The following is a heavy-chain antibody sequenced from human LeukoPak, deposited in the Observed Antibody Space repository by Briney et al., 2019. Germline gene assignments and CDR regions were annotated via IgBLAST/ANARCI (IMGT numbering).Heavy chain of an antibody. V-gene: IGHV4-59*01. D-gene: IGHD3-10*01. CDR3: ARYTSMVAFHAHGFDI. Sequence: SETLSLTCTVSGGSLSSYYWSWIRQPPGKGLEWIGYISYSGSTNYNPSLRSRVTISVDTSKNQFSLKLSSVTAADTAVYYCARYTSMVAFHAHGFDIWGQGTMVTVSS. CDR1: GGSLSSYY. J-gene: IGHJ3*02. CDR2: ISYSGST.